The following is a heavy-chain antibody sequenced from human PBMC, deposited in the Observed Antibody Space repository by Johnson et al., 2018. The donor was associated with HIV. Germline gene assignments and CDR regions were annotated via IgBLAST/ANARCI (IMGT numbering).Heavy chain of an antibody. J-gene: IGHJ3*02. CDR2: ISGSGGST. CDR1: GFTFSSYA. V-gene: IGHV3-23*04. Sequence: EVQVVESGGGLVQPGGSLRLSCAASGFTFSSYAMSWVRQAPGKGLEWVSAISGSGGSTYYADSVKGRFTISRDNSKNTLYLQMSSLRAEDTALYYCARVTYYYDSSGYSLAAFDIWGQGTMVAVSS. CDR3: ARVTYYYDSSGYSLAAFDI. D-gene: IGHD3-22*01.